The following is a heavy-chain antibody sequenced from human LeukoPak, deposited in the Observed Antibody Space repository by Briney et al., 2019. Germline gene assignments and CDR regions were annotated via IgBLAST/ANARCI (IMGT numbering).Heavy chain of an antibody. CDR3: ARDAWDIVVVVAVHGWFDP. D-gene: IGHD2-15*01. J-gene: IGHJ5*02. V-gene: IGHV1-3*01. CDR2: INAGNGNT. CDR1: GYTFTSYA. Sequence: ASVKVSCKASGYTFTSYAMHWVRQAPGQRLEWMGWINAGNGNTKYSQKFQGRVTITRDTSASTAYMELSSLRSEDTAVYYCARDAWDIVVVVAVHGWFDPWGQGTLVTVSS.